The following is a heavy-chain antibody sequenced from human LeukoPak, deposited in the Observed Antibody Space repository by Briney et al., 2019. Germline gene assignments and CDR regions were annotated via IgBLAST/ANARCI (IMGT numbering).Heavy chain of an antibody. CDR2: INPNSGGT. V-gene: IGHV1-2*02. CDR1: GYTFTGYY. Sequence: ASVKVSCKASGYTFTGYYMHWVRQAPGQGLEWMGWINPNSGGTNYAQKFQGRVTMTRGTSISTAYMELSRLRSDDTAVYYCAITERTHNWFDPWGQGTLVTVSS. CDR3: AITERTHNWFDP. J-gene: IGHJ5*02.